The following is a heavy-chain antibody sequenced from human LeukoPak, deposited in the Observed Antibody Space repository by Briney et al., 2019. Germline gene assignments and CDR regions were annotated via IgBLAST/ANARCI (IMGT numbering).Heavy chain of an antibody. J-gene: IGHJ4*02. CDR1: RFTFSSYA. V-gene: IGHV3-64D*06. CDR2: ITSNGGST. CDR3: VKGRCSGSSCYGGDY. Sequence: GGSLRLSCSASRFTFSSYATNWVRQAPGKGLEYVSAITSNGGSTYYADSVKGRFTISRDNSKNTLYLQMSSLRAEDTAVYYCVKGRCSGSSCYGGDYWGQGTLVTVSS. D-gene: IGHD2-2*01.